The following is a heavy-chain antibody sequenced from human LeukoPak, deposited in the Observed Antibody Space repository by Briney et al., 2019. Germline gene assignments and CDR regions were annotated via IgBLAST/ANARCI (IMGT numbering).Heavy chain of an antibody. CDR2: INHSGST. J-gene: IGHJ6*03. CDR1: GGSFSGYY. V-gene: IGHV4-34*01. CDR3: ARVGYSYVINDWSRTGLGAYPTKYYYHMDV. D-gene: IGHD5-18*01. Sequence: SETLSLTCAVYGGSFSGYYWSWIRQPPGKGLEWIGEINHSGSTNYNPSLKSRVTISVDTSKNQFSLKLSSVTAADTAVYFCARVGYSYVINDWSRTGLGAYPTKYYYHMDVWGKGSTVTVSS.